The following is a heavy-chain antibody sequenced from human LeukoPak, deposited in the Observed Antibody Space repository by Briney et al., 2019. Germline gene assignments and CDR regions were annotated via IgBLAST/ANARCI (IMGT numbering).Heavy chain of an antibody. CDR2: IYYSGST. Sequence: SETLSLTCAVSGGSISSSNWWSWVRQHPGKGLEWIGHIYYSGSTYYNPSLKSRVSISIDTSKNQSSLNLNSVTAADTAIYYCARDGSRWDVYYYGLDVWAKGPRSPSP. CDR3: ARDGSRWDVYYYGLDV. CDR1: GGSISSSNW. D-gene: IGHD6-13*01. J-gene: IGHJ6*02. V-gene: IGHV4-4*02.